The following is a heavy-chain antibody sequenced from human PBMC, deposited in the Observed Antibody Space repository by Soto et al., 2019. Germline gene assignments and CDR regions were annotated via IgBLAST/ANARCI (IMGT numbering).Heavy chain of an antibody. CDR2: ISGGGDAP. J-gene: IGHJ2*01. D-gene: IGHD3-10*01. Sequence: EVQLLESGGGLVQPGGSLRLSCAGSGFTFINYAMNWVRQAPGKGLEWVSTISGGGDAPFFADSVRGRFTISRDNSKKTVTLQMNNLGVDDTAVYFCARKVPGSTRRPDYWYFDLWGRGTLVTVSS. V-gene: IGHV3-23*01. CDR1: GFTFINYA. CDR3: ARKVPGSTRRPDYWYFDL.